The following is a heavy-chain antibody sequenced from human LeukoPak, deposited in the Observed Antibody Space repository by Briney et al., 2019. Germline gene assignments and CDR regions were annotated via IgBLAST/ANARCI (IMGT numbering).Heavy chain of an antibody. V-gene: IGHV3-30*02. D-gene: IGHD5-18*01. CDR2: IRYDGSNK. J-gene: IGHJ4*02. CDR1: GFTFSSYG. Sequence: GGSLRLSCAASGFTFSSYGMHWVRQAPGKGLEWVAFIRYDGSNKYYADSVKGRFTISRDNSKNTLYLQMNSLRAEDTAVYYCAKNRGGIQLWSRDIDYWGQGTLVTVSS. CDR3: AKNRGGIQLWSRDIDY.